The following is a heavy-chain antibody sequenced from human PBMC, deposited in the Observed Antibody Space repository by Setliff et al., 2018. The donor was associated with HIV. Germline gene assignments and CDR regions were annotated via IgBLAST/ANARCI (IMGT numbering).Heavy chain of an antibody. D-gene: IGHD3-3*01. Sequence: ASVKVSCKAAGFSFHSYGLSWVRLAPGQGLEWMGWISTYNGNTNYAQRFQGRLTMTTETSTITAYMELRSLRSDATAVYYCARVRERFGVTGTDDAFDIWGQGTAVTVSS. CDR1: GFSFHSYG. J-gene: IGHJ3*02. CDR3: ARVRERFGVTGTDDAFDI. V-gene: IGHV1-18*01. CDR2: ISTYNGNT.